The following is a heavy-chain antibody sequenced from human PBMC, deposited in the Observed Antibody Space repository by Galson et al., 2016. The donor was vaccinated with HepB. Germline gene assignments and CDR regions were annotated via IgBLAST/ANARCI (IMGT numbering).Heavy chain of an antibody. CDR1: VFSISGRY. CDR3: ARGGGMDV. CDR2: INEDGSQQ. V-gene: IGHV3-7*03. J-gene: IGHJ6*02. D-gene: IGHD3-16*01. Sequence: SLRLSCAASVFSISGRYMTWVRQAPGKGLEWVANINEDGSQQYYVDSVRGRFTISRDNAKNSLYLQMNSLRFEDSGVYYCARGGGMDVWGQGTTATVSS.